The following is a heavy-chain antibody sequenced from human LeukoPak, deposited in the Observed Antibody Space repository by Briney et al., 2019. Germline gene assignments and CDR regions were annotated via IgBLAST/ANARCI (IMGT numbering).Heavy chain of an antibody. V-gene: IGHV3-30*18. CDR2: ISYDGSNK. CDR3: AKDFTREKYSYGDGYFDY. J-gene: IGHJ4*02. D-gene: IGHD5-18*01. CDR1: GFTFSSYG. Sequence: GGSLRLSCAASGFTFSSYGMHWVRQAPGKGLEWVAVISYDGSNKYYADSVKGRFTISRDNSRNTLYLQMNSLRAEDTAVYYCAKDFTREKYSYGDGYFDYWGQGTLVTVSS.